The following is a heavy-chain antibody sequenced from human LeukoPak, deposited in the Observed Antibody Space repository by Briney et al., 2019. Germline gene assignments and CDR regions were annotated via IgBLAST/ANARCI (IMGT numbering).Heavy chain of an antibody. J-gene: IGHJ3*02. Sequence: ASVKVSCKSSGYTFTGYYMHWVRQAPGQGLEWMGWINPNSGGTDYAQKFQGRVTMTRDTSISTAYMELSRLRSDDTAVYYCARPYAAAPLDAFDIWGQGTMVTVSS. D-gene: IGHD6-25*01. CDR1: GYTFTGYY. V-gene: IGHV1-2*02. CDR2: INPNSGGT. CDR3: ARPYAAAPLDAFDI.